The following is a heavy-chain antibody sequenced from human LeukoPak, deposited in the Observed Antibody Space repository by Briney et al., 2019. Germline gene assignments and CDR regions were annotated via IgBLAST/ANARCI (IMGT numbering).Heavy chain of an antibody. Sequence: SETLSLTCSLSGGSIISSSYYWAWIRQPPGMGLEWIGSIYYSGITYYNTSLKSRATVSVDTSKNQFFLHLISVTAADTAVYYCARRNGHSWDVGNWFDPWGQGTLVTVSS. CDR1: GGSIISSSYY. J-gene: IGHJ5*02. CDR2: IYYSGIT. V-gene: IGHV4-39*01. CDR3: ARRNGHSWDVGNWFDP. D-gene: IGHD6-13*01.